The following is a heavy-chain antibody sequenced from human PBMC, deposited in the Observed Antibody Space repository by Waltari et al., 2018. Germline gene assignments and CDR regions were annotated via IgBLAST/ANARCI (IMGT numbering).Heavy chain of an antibody. CDR3: ARKGGRGYPYGPFYYDH. Sequence: EVQLVESGGGLVQPGGSLRLPCAASGFTFGDSWMPWVRQAPGKGLEWVSRINIDGGYISYTDSVKGRFTISRDNAKNTLFLQLNSLRADDTAIYYCARKGGRGYPYGPFYYDHWGQGTLVTVSP. CDR2: INIDGGYI. J-gene: IGHJ4*02. CDR1: GFTFGDSW. D-gene: IGHD5-18*01. V-gene: IGHV3-74*01.